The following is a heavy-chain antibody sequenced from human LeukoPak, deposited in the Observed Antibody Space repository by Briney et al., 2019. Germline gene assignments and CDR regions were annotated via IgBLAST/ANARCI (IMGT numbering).Heavy chain of an antibody. Sequence: ASVKVSCQASGYTFTGNYIHWVRQAPGQGLDWMAWINPNSGGTNYAPKFQGRVTMTRDTSISTAYMELSGLRSDDTAVFYCARDGVYSRNYDAFDVWGQGTLVTVSS. V-gene: IGHV1-2*02. J-gene: IGHJ3*01. CDR2: INPNSGGT. CDR1: GYTFTGNY. D-gene: IGHD6-13*01. CDR3: ARDGVYSRNYDAFDV.